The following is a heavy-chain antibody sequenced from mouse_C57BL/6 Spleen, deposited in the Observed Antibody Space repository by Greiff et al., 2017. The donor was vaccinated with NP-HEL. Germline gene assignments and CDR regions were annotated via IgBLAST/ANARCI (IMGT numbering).Heavy chain of an antibody. CDR3: TLYGSSPAWFAY. V-gene: IGHV14-4*01. Sequence: EVKLLESGAELVRPGASVKLSCTASGFNIKDDYMHWVKQRPEQGLEWIGWIDPENGDTEYASKFQGKATITADTSSNTAYLQLSSLTSEDTAVYYCTLYGSSPAWFAYWGQGTLVTVSA. CDR1: GFNIKDDY. D-gene: IGHD1-1*01. J-gene: IGHJ3*01. CDR2: IDPENGDT.